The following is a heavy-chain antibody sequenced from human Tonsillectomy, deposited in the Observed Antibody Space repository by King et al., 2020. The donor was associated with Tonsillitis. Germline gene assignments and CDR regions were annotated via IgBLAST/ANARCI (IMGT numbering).Heavy chain of an antibody. V-gene: IGHV5-51*03. CDR1: GYRFTSYC. CDR3: ARAGNGDPDGFDI. D-gene: IGHD4-17*01. Sequence: QLVQSGAEGKKPGESLKISCKGSGYRFTSYCIGWVRQMPGKGLDWMGLIYPGDSDTRYSPSFQVQVTISANKSISTAYLQWCSLKASDTAMYYCARAGNGDPDGFDIWGQGTMVTVSS. CDR2: IYPGDSDT. J-gene: IGHJ3*02.